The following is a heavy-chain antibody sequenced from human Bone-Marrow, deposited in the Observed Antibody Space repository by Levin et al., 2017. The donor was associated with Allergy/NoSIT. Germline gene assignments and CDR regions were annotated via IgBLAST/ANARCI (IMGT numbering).Heavy chain of an antibody. J-gene: IGHJ3*02. D-gene: IGHD1-26*01. CDR1: GGSFNTYF. V-gene: IGHV1-69*06. Sequence: GASVKVSCKASGGSFNTYFMTWVRQAPGQGLEWMGGILPIFGTTKNAQKFQGRVTITADKSTGTIYMELSSLTYEDTAVYYCARETSGGSLFDIWGQGTVVTVSS. CDR3: ARETSGGSLFDI. CDR2: ILPIFGTT.